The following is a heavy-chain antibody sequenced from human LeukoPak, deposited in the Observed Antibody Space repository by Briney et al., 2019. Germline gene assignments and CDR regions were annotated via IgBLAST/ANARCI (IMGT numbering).Heavy chain of an antibody. J-gene: IGHJ6*03. CDR1: GFTFSSYA. CDR2: IKQDGSEQ. V-gene: IGHV3-7*01. CDR3: ARDQGHYYYCMDV. Sequence: GGSLRLSCAASGFTFSSYAMSWVRQAPGRGLEWVANIKQDGSEQYYVDSVKGRFTISRDNAKNSLYLQMNSLRAEDTAVYYCARDQGHYYYCMDVWGKGTTVTVSS.